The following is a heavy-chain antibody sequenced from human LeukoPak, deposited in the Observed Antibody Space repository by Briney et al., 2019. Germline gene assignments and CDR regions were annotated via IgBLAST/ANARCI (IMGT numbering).Heavy chain of an antibody. Sequence: PGGSLRLSCAASGLTFSNYGMHWVRQAPGKGLEWVTFIRNDGSSEDYANTVMGRFTVSRDNLKNTLYLQMNSLRAEDTAVYYCAGGTAADGNSFDSWGQGTLVTVSS. CDR1: GLTFSNYG. J-gene: IGHJ4*02. CDR3: AGGTAADGNSFDS. V-gene: IGHV3-30*02. D-gene: IGHD6-13*01. CDR2: IRNDGSSE.